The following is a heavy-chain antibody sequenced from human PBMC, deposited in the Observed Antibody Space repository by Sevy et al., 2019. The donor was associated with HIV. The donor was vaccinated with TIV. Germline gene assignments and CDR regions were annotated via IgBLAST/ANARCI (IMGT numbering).Heavy chain of an antibody. CDR3: TAGVGASDFDY. D-gene: IGHD1-26*01. J-gene: IGHJ4*02. Sequence: GSLRLSCAAPGFRFSNAWMSWVRQAPGKGLEWVGRIKSKTEGATRDFAATVKGRLLISRDDSRNTVYLQMNSLKTEDTAVYYCTAGVGASDFDYWGQGTLVTVSS. V-gene: IGHV3-15*01. CDR2: IKSKTEGATR. CDR1: GFRFSNAW.